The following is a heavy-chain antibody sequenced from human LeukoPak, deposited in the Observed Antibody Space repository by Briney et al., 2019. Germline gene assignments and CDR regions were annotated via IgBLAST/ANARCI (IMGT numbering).Heavy chain of an antibody. CDR3: ARDLPYDY. V-gene: IGHV3-53*01. CDR1: GFTVSSNY. J-gene: IGHJ4*02. Sequence: PGGPLRLSCAASGFTVSSNYMSWVRQALGKGLEWVSVIYSGGSTYYADSVKGRFTISRDNSKNTLYLQMNSLRAEDTAVYYCARDLPYDYWGQGTLVTVSS. CDR2: IYSGGST.